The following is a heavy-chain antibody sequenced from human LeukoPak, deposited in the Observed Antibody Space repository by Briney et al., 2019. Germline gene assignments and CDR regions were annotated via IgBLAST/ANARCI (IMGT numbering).Heavy chain of an antibody. V-gene: IGHV3-30*18. D-gene: IGHD6-13*01. CDR2: ISYDGSNK. J-gene: IGHJ6*03. CDR3: AKGGGSSYYYYMDV. Sequence: GRSLRLSCAASGFTFSSYGMHWVRQAPGKGLEWVAVISYDGSNKYYADSVKGRFTISRDNSKNTLYLQMNSLRAEDTAVYSCAKGGGSSYYYYMDVWGKGTTVTVSS. CDR1: GFTFSSYG.